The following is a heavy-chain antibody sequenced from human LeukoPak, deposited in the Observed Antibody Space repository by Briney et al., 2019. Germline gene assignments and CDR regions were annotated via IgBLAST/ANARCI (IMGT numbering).Heavy chain of an antibody. J-gene: IGHJ3*02. V-gene: IGHV1-24*01. CDR2: FDPEDGET. D-gene: IGHD3-3*01. CDR3: ATSLYDFWSGYAFDI. CDR1: GYTLTELS. Sequence: GASVKVSCKVSGYTLTELSMHWVRQAPGKGLEWMGGFDPEDGETIYAQEFQGRVTMTEDTSTDTAYMELSSLRSEDTAVYYCATSLYDFWSGYAFDIWGQGTMVTVSS.